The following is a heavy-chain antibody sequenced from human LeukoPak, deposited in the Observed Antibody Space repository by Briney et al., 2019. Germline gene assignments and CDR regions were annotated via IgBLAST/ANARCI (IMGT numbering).Heavy chain of an antibody. CDR2: ISRSGTTK. Sequence: GGSLRLSCAASGFTFSGYEMNWVRQAPGKGLEWISYISRSGTTKDYADSVKGRFTISRDNTKNSLYLQMNSLRAGDTAVYYCARSSGIAVAGIDYWGQGTLVTVSS. CDR1: GFTFSGYE. V-gene: IGHV3-48*03. D-gene: IGHD6-19*01. J-gene: IGHJ4*02. CDR3: ARSSGIAVAGIDY.